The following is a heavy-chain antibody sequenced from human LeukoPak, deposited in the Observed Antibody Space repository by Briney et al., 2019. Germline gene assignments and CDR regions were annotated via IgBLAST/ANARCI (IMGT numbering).Heavy chain of an antibody. CDR3: VSLGHYSSGD. D-gene: IGHD6-19*01. CDR1: GGSFSGYY. J-gene: IGHJ4*02. CDR2: INHSGST. V-gene: IGHV4-34*01. Sequence: KPSETLSLTCAVYGGSFSGYYWSWIRQPPGKGLEWIGEINHSGSTNYNPSLKSRVTISVDTSKNQFSLKLSSVTAADTAVYYCVSLGHYSSGDWGQGTLVTVSS.